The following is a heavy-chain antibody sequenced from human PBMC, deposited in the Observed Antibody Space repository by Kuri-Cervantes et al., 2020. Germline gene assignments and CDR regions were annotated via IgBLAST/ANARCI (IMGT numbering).Heavy chain of an antibody. CDR1: GGSISSYY. V-gene: IGHV4-59*13. Sequence: ESLKISCTVSGGSISSYYWSWIRQPPGKGLEWIGYIYYSGSTNYNPSLKSRVTISVDTSKNQFSLKLSSVTAADTAVYYCARALSFYDILTGYYRPYYFDYWAREPWSPSPQ. CDR3: ARALSFYDILTGYYRPYYFDY. J-gene: IGHJ4*02. D-gene: IGHD3-9*01. CDR2: IYYSGST.